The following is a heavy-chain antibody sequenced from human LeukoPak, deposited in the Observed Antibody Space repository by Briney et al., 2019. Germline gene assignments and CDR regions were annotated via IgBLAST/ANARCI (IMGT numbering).Heavy chain of an antibody. V-gene: IGHV1-2*03. CDR2: INPNSGGT. CDR1: GYTFTGYY. CDR3: ARGLPPNYYYYMDV. Sequence: LVASVKVSCKASGYTFTGYYMHWVRQAPGQGLEWMGWINPNSGGTNYAQKFQGRVTMARDTSISTAYMELSSLRSDDTAVYYCARGLPPNYYYYMDVWGKGTTVTISS. J-gene: IGHJ6*03.